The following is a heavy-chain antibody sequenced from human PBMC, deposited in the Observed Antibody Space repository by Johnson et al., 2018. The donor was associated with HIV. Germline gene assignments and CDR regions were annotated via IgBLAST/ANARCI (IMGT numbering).Heavy chain of an antibody. V-gene: IGHV3-74*03. Sequence: VQLVESGGGLVQPGGSLRLSCAASGFAFRTYWMVWVRQVPGKRTVWVARIYNDGSRTTYADSVSGRFTLSRDHAKYTVDLQMNSLRVEDTAVYYCAKVDCGGDTCAGYDPFDLWGQGTLVIVSS. CDR1: GFAFRTYW. CDR2: IYNDGSRT. D-gene: IGHD2-21*01. CDR3: AKVDCGGDTCAGYDPFDL. J-gene: IGHJ3*01.